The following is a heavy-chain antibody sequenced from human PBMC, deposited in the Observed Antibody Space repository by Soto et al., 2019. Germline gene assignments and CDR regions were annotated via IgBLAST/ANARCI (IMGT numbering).Heavy chain of an antibody. CDR1: GGTFSSYA. D-gene: IGHD1-26*01. V-gene: IGHV1-69*06. J-gene: IGHJ6*02. CDR3: ARVGATNLYYYYYGMDV. CDR2: IIPIFGTA. Sequence: ASVKVSYKASGGTFSSYAISWVRQAPGQGLEWMGGIIPIFGTANYAQKFQGRVTITADKSTSTAYMELSSLRSEDTDVYYCARVGATNLYYYYYGMDVWGQGTTVTVSS.